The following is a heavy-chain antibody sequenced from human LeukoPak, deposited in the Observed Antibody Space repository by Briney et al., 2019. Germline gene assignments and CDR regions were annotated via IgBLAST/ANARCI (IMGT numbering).Heavy chain of an antibody. V-gene: IGHV3-21*01. Sequence: GGSLRLSCAASGFIFSGYSMNWVRQAPGKGLEWVSSISSGSSFIYYADSVKGRFTISRDNANNSLYLQMNSLRAEDTAVYYGARDQGGERWFDPWGQGTLVTVSS. D-gene: IGHD1-26*01. CDR1: GFIFSGYS. CDR2: ISSGSSFI. J-gene: IGHJ5*02. CDR3: ARDQGGERWFDP.